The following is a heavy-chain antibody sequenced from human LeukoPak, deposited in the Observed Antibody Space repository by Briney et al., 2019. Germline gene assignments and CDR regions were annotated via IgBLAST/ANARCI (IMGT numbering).Heavy chain of an antibody. Sequence: SETLSLTCTVSGGSISSGGYYWSWIRQHPGKGLEWIGYIYYSGSTYYNPSLKSRVTISVDTSKNQFSLKLSSVTAADTAVYYCARHANQLWFGELYIDYWGQGTLVTVSS. D-gene: IGHD3-10*01. V-gene: IGHV4-39*01. CDR2: IYYSGST. CDR3: ARHANQLWFGELYIDY. J-gene: IGHJ4*02. CDR1: GGSISSGGYY.